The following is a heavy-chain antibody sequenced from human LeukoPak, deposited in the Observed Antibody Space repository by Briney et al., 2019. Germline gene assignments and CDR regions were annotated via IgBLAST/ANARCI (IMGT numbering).Heavy chain of an antibody. CDR1: GVSISGYY. CDR3: ARRSSWGLWIDY. D-gene: IGHD2-2*01. Sequence: SETLSLTCTVSGVSISGYYWSWIRQSPGKGLEWIGYSSYSGTISYNPSLKSRVTVSVDTSRNHFSLKLSSVTAADTAFYYCARRSSWGLWIDYWGQGTLVTVSS. V-gene: IGHV4-59*01. J-gene: IGHJ4*02. CDR2: SSYSGTI.